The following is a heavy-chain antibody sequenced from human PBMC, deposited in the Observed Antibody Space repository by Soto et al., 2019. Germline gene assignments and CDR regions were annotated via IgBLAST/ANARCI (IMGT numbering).Heavy chain of an antibody. CDR2: ISYSGSS. Sequence: QVQLQESGPGLVKPSQTLSLTCTVSGGSNIRDGYYWSWIRQHPGKVLEWIAYISYSGSSYSNPSLKRRVTISADTTKNQFSLRLTSVTAADTAVYFCARATPAGSADFWGQGTLVTVSS. V-gene: IGHV4-31*03. CDR1: GGSNIRDGYY. D-gene: IGHD2-2*01. CDR3: ARATPAGSADF. J-gene: IGHJ4*02.